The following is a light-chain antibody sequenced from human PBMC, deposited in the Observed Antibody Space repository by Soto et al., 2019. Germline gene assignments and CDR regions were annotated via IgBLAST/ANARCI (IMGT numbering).Light chain of an antibody. J-gene: IGKJ1*01. Sequence: EIVLTQSPDTLSLSPGERATLSCRASQSVSSSYLAWYQQTPGQAPRLLIYGTSNRATGIPDRFSGSGSGTDFTLTISRLEPEDFAVHYCQQYGNSRWTFGQGTKVDNQ. V-gene: IGKV3-20*01. CDR3: QQYGNSRWT. CDR1: QSVSSSY. CDR2: GTS.